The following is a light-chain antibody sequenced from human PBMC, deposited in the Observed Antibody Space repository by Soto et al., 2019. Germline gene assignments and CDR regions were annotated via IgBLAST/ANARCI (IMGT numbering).Light chain of an antibody. CDR1: RSVSSSY. CDR3: QHYGSSPLT. Sequence: EIVLTQSPGTLSLSPGERATLSCRASRSVSSSYLAWYQQKPGQAPRLLIYGASSRATGIPDRFSGSGSGTDFTLTISRLEPEDFAVYYCQHYGSSPLTFGGGTKVEIK. V-gene: IGKV3-20*01. CDR2: GAS. J-gene: IGKJ4*01.